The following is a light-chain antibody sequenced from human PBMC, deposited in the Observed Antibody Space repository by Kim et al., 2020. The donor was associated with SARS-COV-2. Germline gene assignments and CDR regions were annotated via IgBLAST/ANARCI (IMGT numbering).Light chain of an antibody. CDR3: SSYTSSSTYV. V-gene: IGLV2-14*01. Sequence: QSALTQPASVSGSPGQSITISCTGTSSDVGGYNHVSWYQQHPGKAPKLMIYDVIKRPSGVSNRFSGSKSGNTASLTISGLQAEDEADYYYSSYTSSSTYVFGTGTKVTVL. CDR2: DVI. CDR1: SSDVGGYNH. J-gene: IGLJ1*01.